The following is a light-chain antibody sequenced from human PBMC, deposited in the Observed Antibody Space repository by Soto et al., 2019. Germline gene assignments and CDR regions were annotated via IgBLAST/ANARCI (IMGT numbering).Light chain of an antibody. Sequence: NFMLTQPHSVSDSPGQTVTISCTGSGGSIASNYVQCYQQRPASAPTIVIFEDNQRPSGGPDRFSGSIDTATTSASITISGLEAEDEDDYYCQSYDSDSQGVFGGGTKLTVL. V-gene: IGLV6-57*02. CDR1: GGSIASNY. CDR2: EDN. CDR3: QSYDSDSQGV. J-gene: IGLJ3*02.